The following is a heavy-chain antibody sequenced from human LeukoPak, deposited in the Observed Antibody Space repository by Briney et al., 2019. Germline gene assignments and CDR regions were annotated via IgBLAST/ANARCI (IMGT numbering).Heavy chain of an antibody. V-gene: IGHV1-18*01. Sequence: ASVKVSCKASGYTFTSYGISWVRQAPGQGLEWMGWISAYNGNTNYAQKLQGRVTMTTDTSTSTAYMELRSLRSDDTAVYYCARSQGYCSGGSCLQGDWFDPWGQGTLVTVSS. CDR3: ARSQGYCSGGSCLQGDWFDP. D-gene: IGHD2-15*01. CDR1: GYTFTSYG. CDR2: ISAYNGNT. J-gene: IGHJ5*02.